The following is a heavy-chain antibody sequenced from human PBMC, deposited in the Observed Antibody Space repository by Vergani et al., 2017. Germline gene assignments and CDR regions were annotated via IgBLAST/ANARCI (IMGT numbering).Heavy chain of an antibody. CDR3: ARDLVAFNHAFDI. J-gene: IGHJ3*02. CDR2: ISSSSSYI. V-gene: IGHV3-21*01. Sequence: EVQLVESGGGLVKPGGSLRLSCAASGFTFSSYSMNWVRQAPGKGLEWVSSISSSSSYIYYADSVKGRFTISRDNAKNSLYLQMNSLRAEDTAVYYCARDLVAFNHAFDIGGQGTMVTVSS. D-gene: IGHD5-12*01. CDR1: GFTFSSYS.